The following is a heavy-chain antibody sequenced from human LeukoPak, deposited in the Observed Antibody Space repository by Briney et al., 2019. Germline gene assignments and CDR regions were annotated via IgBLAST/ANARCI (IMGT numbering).Heavy chain of an antibody. D-gene: IGHD3-22*01. Sequence: GGSLRLSYAASGFTFSDYYMSWIRQAPGKGLEWVSYISSSGSTIYYADSVRGRFTISRDNAKNSLYLQMNSLRAEDTAVYYCARDRMYYYDSSARGGYWGQGTLVTVSS. CDR2: ISSSGSTI. CDR3: ARDRMYYYDSSARGGY. J-gene: IGHJ4*02. CDR1: GFTFSDYY. V-gene: IGHV3-11*01.